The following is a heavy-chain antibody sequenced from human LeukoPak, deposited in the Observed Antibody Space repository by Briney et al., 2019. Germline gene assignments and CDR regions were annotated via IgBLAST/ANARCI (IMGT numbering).Heavy chain of an antibody. CDR3: ARDPSNSSGFRIYFDY. CDR1: GYTFTRYG. V-gene: IGHV1-18*01. J-gene: IGHJ4*02. Sequence: ASVKVSCQASGYTFTRYGITWVRQAPGQGLEWMGWISNYNGDTKYAQNVQDRVTMTTDTSTSTAYMELRSLTSDDTAVYYCARDPSNSSGFRIYFDYWGQGSLVTVSS. D-gene: IGHD3-22*01. CDR2: ISNYNGDT.